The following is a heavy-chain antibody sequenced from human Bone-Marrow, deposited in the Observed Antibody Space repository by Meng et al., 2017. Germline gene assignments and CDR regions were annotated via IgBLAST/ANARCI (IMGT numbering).Heavy chain of an antibody. D-gene: IGHD1-26*01. CDR3: ARVLGSGSYPDY. V-gene: IGHV4-30-4*01. Sequence: QVQLQESGPGLVKPSQTLSLTCTVSGGSISSGDYYWSWIRQPPGKGLEWIGEIYHSGSTNYNPSLKSRVTISVDKSKNQFSLKLSSVTAADTAVYYCARVLGSGSYPDYWGQGTLVTVSS. CDR1: GGSISSGDYY. CDR2: IYHSGST. J-gene: IGHJ4*02.